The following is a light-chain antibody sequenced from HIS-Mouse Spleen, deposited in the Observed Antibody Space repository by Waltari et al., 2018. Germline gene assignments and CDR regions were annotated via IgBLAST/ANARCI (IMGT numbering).Light chain of an antibody. J-gene: IGLJ2*01. CDR2: EVS. CDR1: SSDVGGYNY. V-gene: IGLV2-8*01. CDR3: SSYAGSNNLV. Sequence: QSALTQPPSASGSPGQSVTISCTGTSSDVGGYNYVSWYQQHPGKAPKLMIYEVSKRPSGVPDRFSGSKSGHTASLTVSGLQAEDEADYYYSSYAGSNNLVFGGGTKLTVL.